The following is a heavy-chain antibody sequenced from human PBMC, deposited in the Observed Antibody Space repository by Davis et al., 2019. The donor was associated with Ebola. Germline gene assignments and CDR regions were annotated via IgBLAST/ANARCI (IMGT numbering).Heavy chain of an antibody. CDR2: INHSGST. CDR1: GGSFSGYY. J-gene: IGHJ4*02. CDR3: ARGTKGYNWNYAYDY. Sequence: MPGGSLRLSCAVYGGSFSGYYWSWIRQPPGKGLEWIGEINHSGSTNYNPSLKSRVTISVDTSKNQFSLKLSSVTAADTAVYYCARGTKGYNWNYAYDYWGQGTLVTVSS. D-gene: IGHD1-7*01. V-gene: IGHV4-34*01.